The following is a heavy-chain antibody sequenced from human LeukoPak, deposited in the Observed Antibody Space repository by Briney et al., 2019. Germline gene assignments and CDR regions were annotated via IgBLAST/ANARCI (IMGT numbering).Heavy chain of an antibody. CDR3: ARDPSNTSGRYAYFDY. D-gene: IGHD6-19*01. CDR1: GYTFNHHG. CDR2: ISCFNGDT. V-gene: IGHV1-18*01. J-gene: IGHJ4*02. Sequence: ASVKVSCKASGYTFNHHGISWVRQAPGQGLEWMGWISCFNGDTHYAQKFKGRVTMTTDTSTTTAYMELRSLRSDDTALYYCARDPSNTSGRYAYFDYWGQGTLVAVSS.